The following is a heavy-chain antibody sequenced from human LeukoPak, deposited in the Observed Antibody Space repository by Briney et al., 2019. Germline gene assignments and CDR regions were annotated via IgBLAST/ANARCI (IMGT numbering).Heavy chain of an antibody. CDR2: IYYTGNT. CDR3: ARQQQLVFNFQRYGWFDP. CDR1: GGSVSSFY. J-gene: IGHJ5*02. D-gene: IGHD6-13*01. Sequence: SETLSLTCTVSGGSVSSFYWSWIRQPPGNGLEWIGYIYYTGNTYYNPSLKSRVSISVDTSKNQFSLKLTSVTAADTAVYYCARQQQLVFNFQRYGWFDPWGQGTLVTVSS. V-gene: IGHV4-59*02.